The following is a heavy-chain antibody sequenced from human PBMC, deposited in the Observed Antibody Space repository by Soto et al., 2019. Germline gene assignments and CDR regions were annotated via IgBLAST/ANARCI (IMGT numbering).Heavy chain of an antibody. CDR1: GFSFSSCA. CDR3: AKSHHRRSLRSDY. Sequence: GGSLGLSCTASGFSFSSCAMTWVRQTPGKGLEWVSTITGSGDHTYYADFVEGRFTISRDNSKNTLFLQMNTLRVEDTAFYYCAKSHHRRSLRSDYFGLGTLVTVS. V-gene: IGHV3-23*01. J-gene: IGHJ4*02. D-gene: IGHD1-26*01. CDR2: ITGSGDHT.